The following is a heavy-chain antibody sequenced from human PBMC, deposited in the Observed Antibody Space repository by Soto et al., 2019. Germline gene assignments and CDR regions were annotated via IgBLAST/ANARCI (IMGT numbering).Heavy chain of an antibody. D-gene: IGHD3-10*01. CDR3: ARDLGSYGSGSYDPFDY. CDR2: FDPEDGKT. Sequence: ASVKVSCKVSGYTLTELSMHWVRQAPGKGLEWMGGFDPEDGKTTSAQKFQGRVTVTEDTSTDTAYMELSSLRSEDTAVYYCARDLGSYGSGSYDPFDYWG. J-gene: IGHJ4*01. CDR1: GYTLTELS. V-gene: IGHV1-24*01.